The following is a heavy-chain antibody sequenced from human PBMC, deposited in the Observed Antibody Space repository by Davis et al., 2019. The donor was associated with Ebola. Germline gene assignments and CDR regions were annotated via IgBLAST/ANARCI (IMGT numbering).Heavy chain of an antibody. CDR2: ISYDGSNK. D-gene: IGHD3-3*01. CDR3: ARAAQRDFWSGDV. J-gene: IGHJ6*02. V-gene: IGHV3-30*04. CDR1: EFTLTNYA. Sequence: GGSLRLSCAASEFTLTNYAMSWVRQAPGKGLEWVAVISYDGSNKYYADSVKGRFTISRDNSKNTLYLQMNSLRAEDTAVYYCARAAQRDFWSGDVWGQGTTVTVSS.